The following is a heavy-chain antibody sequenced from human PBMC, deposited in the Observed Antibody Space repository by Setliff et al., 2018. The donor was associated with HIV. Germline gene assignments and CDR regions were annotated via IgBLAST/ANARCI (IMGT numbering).Heavy chain of an antibody. Sequence: PGGSLRLSCAASGFSFSNYWMDWVRQAPGKGLEWVATIKQDGSEIYHVDSVKGRFTISRDNAKNSLYLQMSSLRAEDTAVYYCARDANVLWFGDPTYMDVWGQGTMVTVSS. J-gene: IGHJ6*03. CDR2: IKQDGSEI. V-gene: IGHV3-7*01. CDR3: ARDANVLWFGDPTYMDV. D-gene: IGHD3-10*01. CDR1: GFSFSNYW.